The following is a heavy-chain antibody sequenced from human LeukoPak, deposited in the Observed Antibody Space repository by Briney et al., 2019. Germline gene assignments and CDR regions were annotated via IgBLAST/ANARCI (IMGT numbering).Heavy chain of an antibody. V-gene: IGHV1-46*01. CDR1: GYTFTSYY. Sequence: ASVKVSCKASGYTFTSYYMHWVRQAPGQGLEWMGIINPSGGSTSYAQKFQGRVTMTRDMSTSTVYMELSSLRSEDTAVYYCARDGSITISGVVITDQYYMDVWGKGTTVTVSS. CDR2: INPSGGST. J-gene: IGHJ6*03. D-gene: IGHD3-3*01. CDR3: ARDGSITISGVVITDQYYMDV.